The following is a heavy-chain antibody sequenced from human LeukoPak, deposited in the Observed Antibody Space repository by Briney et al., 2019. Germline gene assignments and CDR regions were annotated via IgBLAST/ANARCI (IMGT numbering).Heavy chain of an antibody. CDR1: GFTFSRNS. J-gene: IGHJ3*02. CDR3: ARTGRSDAFGI. V-gene: IGHV3-21*01. CDR2: ISSTSSYI. Sequence: GGSLRLSCAASGFTFSRNSMNWVRQAPGKGLEWVSSISSTSSYIYYADSVKGRFTISRDNAKNSLYLQMNSLRAEDTAVYYCARTGRSDAFGIWGQGTMVTVSS. D-gene: IGHD1-14*01.